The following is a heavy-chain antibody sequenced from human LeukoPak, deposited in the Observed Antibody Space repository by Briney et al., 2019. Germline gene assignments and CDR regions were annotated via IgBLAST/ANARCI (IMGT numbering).Heavy chain of an antibody. Sequence: GGSLRLSCAASGFTFSSYGMHWVRQAPGKGLEWVAVIWYDGSNKYYADSVKGRFTISRDNSKNTLYLQMNSLRAEDTAAYYCARPLNYYYYGMDVWGQGTTVTVSS. V-gene: IGHV3-33*01. J-gene: IGHJ6*02. CDR2: IWYDGSNK. D-gene: IGHD2-8*01. CDR1: GFTFSSYG. CDR3: ARPLNYYYYGMDV.